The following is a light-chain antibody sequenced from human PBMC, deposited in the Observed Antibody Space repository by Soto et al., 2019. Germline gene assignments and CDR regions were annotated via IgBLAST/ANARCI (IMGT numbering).Light chain of an antibody. V-gene: IGKV1-12*01. Sequence: DIQMTQSPSSVSASVGDRATITCRASQDISSWLAWYQQKPGKAPEFLIYAVSTLRSGVPSRFSGSRSGTDFPLTISSLQPEDFATYYCQQDNSFPWTFGQGTKVEIK. CDR1: QDISSW. CDR2: AVS. J-gene: IGKJ1*01. CDR3: QQDNSFPWT.